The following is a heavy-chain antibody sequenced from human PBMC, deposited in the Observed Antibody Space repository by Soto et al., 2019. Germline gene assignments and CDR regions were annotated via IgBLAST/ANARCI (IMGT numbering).Heavy chain of an antibody. CDR1: GFTFDDYA. CDR3: AKDKIPEKSGSLDY. V-gene: IGHV3-9*01. Sequence: EVQLVESGGGLVQPGRSLRLSCAASGFTFDDYAMHWVRQAPGKGLEWVSGIRWNSGSIGYADSVKGRFTISRDNAKNSQYLQMNSLRAEDTALYYCAKDKIPEKSGSLDYWGQGTLVTVSS. D-gene: IGHD3-22*01. J-gene: IGHJ4*02. CDR2: IRWNSGSI.